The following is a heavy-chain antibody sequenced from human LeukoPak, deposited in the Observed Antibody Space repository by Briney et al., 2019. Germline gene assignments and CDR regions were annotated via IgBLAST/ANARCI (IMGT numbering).Heavy chain of an antibody. CDR2: ISNGKT. D-gene: IGHD2-15*01. J-gene: IGHJ5*02. CDR3: GREEGYCAPVCVKTNWFDP. Sequence: GGSLRLSCAASGFPFSSHAMSWVRQPPGKGLEWVAAISNGKTYYANPVRGRFAISRDDSTNTVYLHMNSLRDEDTAISQFGREEGYCAPVCVKTNWFDPWGQGTLVTVSS. CDR1: GFPFSSHA. V-gene: IGHV3-23*01.